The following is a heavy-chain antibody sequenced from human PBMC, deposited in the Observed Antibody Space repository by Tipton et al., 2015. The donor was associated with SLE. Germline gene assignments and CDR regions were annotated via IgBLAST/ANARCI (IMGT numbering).Heavy chain of an antibody. Sequence: TLSLTCTVSGGSISTSYLSWIRQSPAKGLEWIGQIYYSGSTYYNPSLKTRVTISVDTSKSQFSLQLSSVTAADTAVYYCARHVDRSAFDIWGQGTMVTVSS. CDR2: IYYSGST. V-gene: IGHV4-59*08. J-gene: IGHJ3*02. CDR1: GGSISTSY. CDR3: ARHVDRSAFDI.